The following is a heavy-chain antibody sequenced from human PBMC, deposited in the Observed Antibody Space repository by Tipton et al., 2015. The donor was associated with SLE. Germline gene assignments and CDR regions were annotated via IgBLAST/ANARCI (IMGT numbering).Heavy chain of an antibody. CDR2: IYYSGRT. D-gene: IGHD2-8*01. Sequence: TLSLTCTVSGGSVSSGSYYWAWIRQPPGKGPEWIGTIYYSGRTYYYPSLKSRITISVDTSKNQFSLEVRSVTAADTAVYYCVRLRSKVLIDYWGQGTLVTVSS. J-gene: IGHJ4*02. V-gene: IGHV4-39*07. CDR3: VRLRSKVLIDY. CDR1: GGSVSSGSYY.